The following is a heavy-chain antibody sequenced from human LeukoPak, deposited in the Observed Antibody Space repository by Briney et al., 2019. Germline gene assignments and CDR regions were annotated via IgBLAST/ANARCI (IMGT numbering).Heavy chain of an antibody. CDR2: IYSSGST. D-gene: IGHD2-15*01. CDR1: GGSISSGSYY. J-gene: IGHJ4*02. V-gene: IGHV4-61*02. Sequence: SETLSLTCTVSGGSISSGSYYWSWIRQPAGKGLEWIGRIYSSGSTNYNPSLKSRVTMSVDTSKNQFSLKLSSVTAADTAVYYCARAPVGAAFDYWGQGTLVTVSS. CDR3: ARAPVGAAFDY.